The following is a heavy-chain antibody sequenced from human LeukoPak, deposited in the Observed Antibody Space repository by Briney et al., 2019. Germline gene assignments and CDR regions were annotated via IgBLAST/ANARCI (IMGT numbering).Heavy chain of an antibody. CDR2: IKSKAYGGTT. V-gene: IGHV3-15*07. CDR1: GFTFSNAW. J-gene: IGHJ6*02. CDR3: TTDYGSSISSYYYYGMDV. D-gene: IGHD2-21*01. Sequence: GGSLRLSCAASGFTFSNAWMNWVRQAPGKGLEWVGRIKSKAYGGTTDYATPAKGRLTISRDDSKDTLYLQMNSLKTEDTAVYYCTTDYGSSISSYYYYGMDVWGQGTTVTVSS.